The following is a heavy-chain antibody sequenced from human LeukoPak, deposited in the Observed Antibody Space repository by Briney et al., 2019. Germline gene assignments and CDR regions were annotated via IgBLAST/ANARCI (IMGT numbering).Heavy chain of an antibody. CDR2: IYSGGST. CDR3: ARDRGYDILTGYRDYYCYGMDV. V-gene: IGHV3-66*01. Sequence: GGSLRLSCAASGFTVSSNYMSWVRQAPGKGLEWVSVIYSGGSTYYADSVKGRSTISRDNSKNTLYLQMNSLRAEDTAVYYCARDRGYDILTGYRDYYCYGMDVWGQGTTVTVSS. J-gene: IGHJ6*02. D-gene: IGHD3-9*01. CDR1: GFTVSSNY.